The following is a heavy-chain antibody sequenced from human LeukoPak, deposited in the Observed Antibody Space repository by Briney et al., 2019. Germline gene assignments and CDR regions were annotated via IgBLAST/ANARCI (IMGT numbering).Heavy chain of an antibody. CDR2: IYYSGST. CDR3: ARETGYSGYGVDY. D-gene: IGHD5-12*01. Sequence: SQTLSLTCTVSGDSISGADYYWSWIRQPPGKGLEWIGYIYYSGSTYYNPSLKSRVTISVDTSKNQFSLKLSSVTAADTAVYYCARETGYSGYGVDYWGQGTLVTVSS. J-gene: IGHJ4*02. V-gene: IGHV4-30-4*01. CDR1: GDSISGADYY.